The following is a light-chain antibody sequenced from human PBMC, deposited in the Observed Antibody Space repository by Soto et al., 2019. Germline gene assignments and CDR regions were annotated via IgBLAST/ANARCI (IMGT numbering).Light chain of an antibody. Sequence: VSVSEGERATLSCRASQSVSSDLGWYQQKPGQSPRLLIYGASTRATGIPVRFSGSGSGTEFTLTISSLQSEDFTIYYCQLYDNWPLTFGGGSKVDIK. CDR2: GAS. V-gene: IGKV3D-15*01. CDR1: QSVSSD. CDR3: QLYDNWPLT. J-gene: IGKJ4*01.